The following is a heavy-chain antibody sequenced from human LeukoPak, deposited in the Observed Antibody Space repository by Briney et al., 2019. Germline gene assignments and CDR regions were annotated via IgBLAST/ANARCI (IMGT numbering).Heavy chain of an antibody. CDR1: GGSFSGNY. D-gene: IGHD3-10*01. CDR3: ARLTPLRTYYYGSGSYMDV. V-gene: IGHV4-34*01. Sequence: SETLSLTCAVYGGSFSGNYWSWIRQPPGKGLEWIGDINHSGTTNYSPSLKSRVTISVDTSKNQFSLKLSSVTAADTAVYYCARLTPLRTYYYGSGSYMDVWGKGTTVTISS. CDR2: INHSGTT. J-gene: IGHJ6*03.